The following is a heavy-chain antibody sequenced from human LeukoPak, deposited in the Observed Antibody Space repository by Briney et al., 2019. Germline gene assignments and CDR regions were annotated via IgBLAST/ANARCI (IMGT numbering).Heavy chain of an antibody. CDR2: IRYDGSNK. CDR1: GFTFSSYG. V-gene: IGHV3-30*02. CDR3: ANPHFDY. J-gene: IGHJ4*02. Sequence: PSGSLRLSCAASGFTFSSYGMHWVRQAPGKGLDWLAFIRYDGSNKYYADYVKGRFTICRDNSKNTLYLQMNSRRAEDTAVYYCANPHFDYWGQGTLVTVSS.